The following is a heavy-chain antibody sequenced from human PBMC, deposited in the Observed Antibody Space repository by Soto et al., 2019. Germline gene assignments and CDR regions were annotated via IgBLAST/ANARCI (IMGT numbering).Heavy chain of an antibody. CDR3: ARHTPAISISDH. CDR2: LLYSGST. V-gene: IGHV4-59*08. CDR1: GGSLTPYH. D-gene: IGHD2-15*01. Sequence: SETLSLTCTVSGGSLTPYHWSWVRQSPGKGLEWIGQLLYSGSTNYNPSTKYNPSLQSRVAISIDTSRNQFSLKLSSVTAADTAVYYCARHTPAISISDHWGQGTLVTVSS. J-gene: IGHJ4*02.